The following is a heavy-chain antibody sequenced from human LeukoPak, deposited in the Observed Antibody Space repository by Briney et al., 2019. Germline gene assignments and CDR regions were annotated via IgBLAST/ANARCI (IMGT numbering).Heavy chain of an antibody. CDR1: GFTFSTYA. CDR2: LRGNGDT. Sequence: GGSLRLSCVASGFTFSTYAMSWVREAPARGLEWVSSLRGNGDTFYAESVKGRLTLSRDESRNMVFLHLNKLRVEDTAIYYCAKASWVSNVDAVLWGQGTVVTVSS. J-gene: IGHJ4*02. V-gene: IGHV3-23*01. CDR3: AKASWVSNVDAVL. D-gene: IGHD1-1*01.